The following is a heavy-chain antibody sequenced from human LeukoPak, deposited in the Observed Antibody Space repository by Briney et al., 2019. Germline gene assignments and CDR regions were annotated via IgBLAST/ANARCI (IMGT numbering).Heavy chain of an antibody. CDR3: VSFYETY. Sequence: PGGSLRLSCAASGNYWMHWVRQAPGKGLEWVSHINSDGSWTSYAGSVKGRFTISKDNAKNTVYLQMNSLRAEDTAVYYCVSFYETYWGRGTLVTVSS. J-gene: IGHJ4*02. CDR1: GNYW. D-gene: IGHD2/OR15-2a*01. CDR2: INSDGSWT. V-gene: IGHV3-74*01.